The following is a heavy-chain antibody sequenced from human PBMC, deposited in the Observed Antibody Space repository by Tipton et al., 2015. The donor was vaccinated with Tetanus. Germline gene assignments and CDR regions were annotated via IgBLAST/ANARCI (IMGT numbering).Heavy chain of an antibody. V-gene: IGHV4-30-4*01. CDR2: VSDSGST. CDR3: ASDPALMGNFDY. Sequence: TLSLTCTVSGGSISSADYYWSWIRQPPGKGLEWIGYVSDSGSTYSNPSLRSRIIISVDTSKNQFSLILSSVTAADTAVYYCASDPALMGNFDYWGQGTLVTVSS. J-gene: IGHJ4*02. D-gene: IGHD2-2*01. CDR1: GGSISSADYY.